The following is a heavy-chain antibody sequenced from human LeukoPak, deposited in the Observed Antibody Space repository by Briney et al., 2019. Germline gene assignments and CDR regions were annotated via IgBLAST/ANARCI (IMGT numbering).Heavy chain of an antibody. V-gene: IGHV3-33*08. CDR1: GFTFSSYA. CDR2: IWYDGSNK. D-gene: IGHD3-3*01. Sequence: GGSLRLSCAASGFTFSSYAMHWVRQAPGKGLEWVAVIWYDGSNKYYADSVKGRFTISRDNSKNTLYLQMNSLRAEDTAVYYCARAYYDFWSGYSLYYGMDVWGQGTTVTVSS. J-gene: IGHJ6*02. CDR3: ARAYYDFWSGYSLYYGMDV.